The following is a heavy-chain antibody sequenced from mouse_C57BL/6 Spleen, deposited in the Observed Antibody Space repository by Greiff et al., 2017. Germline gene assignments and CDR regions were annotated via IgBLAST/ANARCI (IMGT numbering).Heavy chain of an antibody. J-gene: IGHJ1*03. D-gene: IGHD2-3*01. V-gene: IGHV1-15*01. Sequence: VQLQQSGAELVRPGASVTLSCKASGYTFTDYEMHWVKQTPVHGLEWIGAIDPETGGTAYNQKFKGKAILTADKSASTAYMELRSLTSEDSAVYYCTSYDFDVWGTGTTVTVSS. CDR1: GYTFTDYE. CDR2: IDPETGGT. CDR3: TSYDFDV.